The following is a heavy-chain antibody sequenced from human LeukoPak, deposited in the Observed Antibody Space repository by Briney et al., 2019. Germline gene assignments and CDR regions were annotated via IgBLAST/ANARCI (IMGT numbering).Heavy chain of an antibody. CDR1: GYSISSGYY. CDR2: IYHSGGT. V-gene: IGHV4-38-2*02. CDR3: ARDRGSRWNDVYYFDY. Sequence: PSETLSLTCTVSGYSISSGYYWGWIRQPPGKGLEWIGSIYHSGGTYYNPSLKSRVTISVDTSKNQFSLRLSSVTAADTAVYYCARDRGSRWNDVYYFDYWGQGTLVTVSS. J-gene: IGHJ4*02. D-gene: IGHD1-1*01.